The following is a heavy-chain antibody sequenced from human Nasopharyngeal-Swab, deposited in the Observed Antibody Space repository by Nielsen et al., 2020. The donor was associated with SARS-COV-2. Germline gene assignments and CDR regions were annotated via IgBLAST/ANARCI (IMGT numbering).Heavy chain of an antibody. CDR1: GGPFSGYY. Sequence: GSLRLSCAVYGGPFSGYYWSWIRQPPGKGLEWIGEINHSGSTNYNPSLKSRVTISVDTSKNQFSLKLSSVTAADTAVYYCARGSDYGGNSDLASDYWGQGTLVTVSS. V-gene: IGHV4-34*01. J-gene: IGHJ4*02. CDR3: ARGSDYGGNSDLASDY. D-gene: IGHD4-23*01. CDR2: INHSGST.